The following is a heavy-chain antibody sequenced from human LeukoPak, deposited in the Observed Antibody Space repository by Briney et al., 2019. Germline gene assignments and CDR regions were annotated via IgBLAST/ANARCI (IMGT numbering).Heavy chain of an antibody. CDR3: ARCPYYLYYYMDV. V-gene: IGHV4-59*01. CDR1: GGSISTFY. CDR2: IYYSGST. J-gene: IGHJ6*03. Sequence: PSKTLSLTCTVSGGSISTFYRSWIRQPPGKGLEWIGYIYYSGSTNYNPSLKSRVTISVDTSKNQFALKLSSVTAADAAVYYCARCPYYLYYYMDVWGKGTTVTVSS. D-gene: IGHD2-21*01.